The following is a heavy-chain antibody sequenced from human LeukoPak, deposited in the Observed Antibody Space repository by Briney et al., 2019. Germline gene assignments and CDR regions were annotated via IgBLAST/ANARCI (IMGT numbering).Heavy chain of an antibody. D-gene: IGHD6-13*01. V-gene: IGHV3-23*01. CDR1: GFTFSSYA. CDR3: AKGVAAAGGY. CDR2: ISGSGGST. Sequence: GGSLRLSCAVSGFTFSSYAMSWVRQAQGKGMEWVSAISGSGGSTYYADSVKGRFTISRDNSKNTLYLQMNSLRAEDTAVYYCAKGVAAAGGYWGQGTLVTVSP. J-gene: IGHJ4*02.